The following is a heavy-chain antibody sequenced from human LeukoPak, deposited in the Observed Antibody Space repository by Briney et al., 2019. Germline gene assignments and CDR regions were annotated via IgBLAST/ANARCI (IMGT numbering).Heavy chain of an antibody. V-gene: IGHV3-73*01. J-gene: IGHJ4*02. CDR3: SAVDKNMGPRFDF. CDR2: IRSKANGYAT. CDR1: GFTFSGCA. Sequence: GGSLRLSCAASGFTFSGCAMNWVRQASGKGLEWIGRIRSKANGYATAYGASVKGRFTICRDNSKNTAYLQMNSLKTEDTAVYCWSAVDKNMGPRFDFWGQGTLVTVSS. D-gene: IGHD2/OR15-2a*01.